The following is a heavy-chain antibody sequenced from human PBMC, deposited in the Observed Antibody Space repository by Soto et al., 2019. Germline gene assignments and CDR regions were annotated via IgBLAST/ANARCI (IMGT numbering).Heavy chain of an antibody. Sequence: SETLSLTCIVSGESIISSSYYWVWIRQPPGKGLEWIGSIYYSGRTYYNPSFKSRVTISIDTSKNQFSLKLSSVTATDTAVYYCARQRTTVVAQAYFDHWGQGALVTVSS. D-gene: IGHD2-15*01. J-gene: IGHJ4*02. V-gene: IGHV4-39*01. CDR3: ARQRTTVVAQAYFDH. CDR2: IYYSGRT. CDR1: GESIISSSYY.